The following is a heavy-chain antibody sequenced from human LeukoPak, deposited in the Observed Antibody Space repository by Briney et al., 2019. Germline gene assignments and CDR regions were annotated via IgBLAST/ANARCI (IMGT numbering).Heavy chain of an antibody. CDR3: AINTVYDYDCMDV. D-gene: IGHD1-14*01. V-gene: IGHV3-48*03. Sequence: PGGSLRLSCRASGFTFTSYEMNWVGQAPGKGLEWVSYISSSSSTIYYADSVKGRFTISRDNAKNSLYLQMSSLRAEDTAVYYCAINTVYDYDCMDVWGQGTPVTVSS. CDR1: GFTFTSYE. CDR2: ISSSSSTI. J-gene: IGHJ6*02.